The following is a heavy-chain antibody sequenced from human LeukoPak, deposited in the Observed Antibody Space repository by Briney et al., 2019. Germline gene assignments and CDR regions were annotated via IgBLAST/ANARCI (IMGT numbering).Heavy chain of an antibody. Sequence: SETLSLTCAVYGGSFSGYYWSWLRQPPGKGLEWIGSIYYSGSTYFNPSLKSRVIISIVTSNNQFSLKLSSVTAADTAIYYCASGDNDPLFDYWGQGTLVTVSS. V-gene: IGHV4-34*09. CDR3: ASGDNDPLFDY. D-gene: IGHD1-1*01. J-gene: IGHJ4*02. CDR1: GGSFSGYY. CDR2: IYYSGST.